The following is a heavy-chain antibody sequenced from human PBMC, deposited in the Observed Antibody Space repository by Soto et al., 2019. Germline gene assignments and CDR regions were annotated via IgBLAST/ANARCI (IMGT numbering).Heavy chain of an antibody. D-gene: IGHD6-6*01. CDR2: IIPIFGTA. J-gene: IGHJ4*02. CDR1: WGTLSSCA. Sequence: SVKASCKASWGTLSSCALSWVRQSPGQGLEWMGGIIPIFGTANYAQRFQGRVTITADESTSTAYMELSSLRPEDTAVSYCARGIGRYSSSFDYCGQGTLVTVSS. V-gene: IGHV1-69*13. CDR3: ARGIGRYSSSFDY.